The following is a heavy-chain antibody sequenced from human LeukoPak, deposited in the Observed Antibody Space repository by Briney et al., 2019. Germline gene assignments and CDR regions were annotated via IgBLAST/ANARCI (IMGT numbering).Heavy chain of an antibody. J-gene: IGHJ4*02. CDR1: GFTSSSYG. CDR3: ARDPGYDFWSGYYAYYFDY. CDR2: IWYDGSNK. Sequence: GGSLRLSCAASGFTSSSYGMHWVRQAPGKGLEWVAVIWYDGSNKYYADSVKGRFTISRDNSKNTLYLQMNSLRAEDTAVYYCARDPGYDFWSGYYAYYFDYWGQGTLVTVSS. V-gene: IGHV3-33*01. D-gene: IGHD3-3*01.